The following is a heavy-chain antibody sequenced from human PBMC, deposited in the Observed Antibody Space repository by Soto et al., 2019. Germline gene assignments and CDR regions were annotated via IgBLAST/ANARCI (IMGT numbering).Heavy chain of an antibody. J-gene: IGHJ4*02. CDR3: VRGASLNFDY. D-gene: IGHD1-26*01. V-gene: IGHV3-20*01. CDR1: GFTFDDYG. Sequence: EVQLVESGGGVLRPGGSLRLSCAASGFTFDDYGMSWARQAPGKGLEWVSGVNWNGGCTGYADSVKGRFTISRDNAKNSLYLQMNSLRAEDTAFYPCVRGASLNFDYWGQGTLVTVSS. CDR2: VNWNGGCT.